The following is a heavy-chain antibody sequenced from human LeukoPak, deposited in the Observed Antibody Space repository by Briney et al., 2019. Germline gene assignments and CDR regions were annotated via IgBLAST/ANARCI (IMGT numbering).Heavy chain of an antibody. Sequence: PSQTLSLTCAIPGDSVSGNSAVAWNWLRQSPSRGLEWLGRTYYRSKWNNDYAVSVKSRITISPDTSKNQFSLHLNSVTPEDTAVYYCARGRNSGFDYWGQGTLVTVSS. CDR3: ARGRNSGFDY. V-gene: IGHV6-1*01. CDR1: GDSVSGNSAVA. J-gene: IGHJ4*02. D-gene: IGHD2/OR15-2a*01. CDR2: TYYRSKWNN.